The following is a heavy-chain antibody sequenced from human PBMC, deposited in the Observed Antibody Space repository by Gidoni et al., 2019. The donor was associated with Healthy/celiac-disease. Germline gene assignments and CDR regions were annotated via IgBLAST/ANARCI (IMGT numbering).Heavy chain of an antibody. CDR1: GYSFTSYW. Sequence: EVQLVQSGAEVKKPGASLKISCKGSGYSFTSYWIGWVRQMPGKGLEWMGIIYPGDSDTRYSPSFQGQVTISADKSISTAYLQWSSLKASDTAMYYCASAYCSSTSCQSDAFDIWGQGTMVTVSS. D-gene: IGHD2-2*01. V-gene: IGHV5-51*01. CDR3: ASAYCSSTSCQSDAFDI. J-gene: IGHJ3*02. CDR2: IYPGDSDT.